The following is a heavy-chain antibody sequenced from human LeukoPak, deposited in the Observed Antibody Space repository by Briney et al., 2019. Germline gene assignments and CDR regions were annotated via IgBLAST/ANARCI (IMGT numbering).Heavy chain of an antibody. CDR2: IFPGNSKT. CDR3: ARLGSGYDYTHYYYMDV. CDR1: GYSFTTYW. J-gene: IGHJ6*03. V-gene: IGHV5-51*01. D-gene: IGHD5-12*01. Sequence: GEALKISCKASGYSFTTYWIGWVRQMPGKGLEWMGIIFPGNSKTKYSPSLQGQVTISADKSISTAYLQWSSLKASDTAMYYCARLGSGYDYTHYYYMDVWGKGTTVTISS.